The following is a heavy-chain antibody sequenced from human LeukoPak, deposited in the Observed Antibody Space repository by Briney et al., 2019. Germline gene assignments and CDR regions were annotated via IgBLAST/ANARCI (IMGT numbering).Heavy chain of an antibody. CDR2: IYTSGST. Sequence: SETLSLTCTVSGGSISSGSYYWSWIRQPAGKGLERIGRIYTSGSTNYNPSLKSRVTISVDTSKNQFSLKLSSVTAADTAVYYCARAGCMVSAMVTWTDYWGPGTLVTVSS. CDR3: ARAGCMVSAMVTWTDY. J-gene: IGHJ4*02. D-gene: IGHD5-18*01. CDR1: GGSISSGSYY. V-gene: IGHV4-61*02.